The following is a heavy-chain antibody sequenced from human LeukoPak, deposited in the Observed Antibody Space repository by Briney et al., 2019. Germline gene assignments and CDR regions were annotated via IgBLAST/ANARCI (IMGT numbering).Heavy chain of an antibody. Sequence: PGGSLRLSCAASGFTFSSYSMNWVRQAPGKGLEWVSYISSSSSTIYYADSVKGRFTISRDNAKNSLYLQMNSLRAEDTAVYYCAREREVPTYCSSTSCYPPHFDYWGQGTLVTVSS. D-gene: IGHD2-2*01. V-gene: IGHV3-48*04. J-gene: IGHJ4*02. CDR1: GFTFSSYS. CDR3: AREREVPTYCSSTSCYPPHFDY. CDR2: ISSSSSTI.